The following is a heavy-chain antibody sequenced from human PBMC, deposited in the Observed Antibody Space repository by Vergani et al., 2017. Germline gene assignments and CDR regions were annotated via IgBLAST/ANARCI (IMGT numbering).Heavy chain of an antibody. D-gene: IGHD1-1*01. Sequence: QVHLVESGGGVVQPGRSLRLSCVVSGFTSSYYGMHWVRQAPGKGLEWVAVISYDGTQKYYADSVKGRFTISRDNSKSTLYLQMNSLRTENTDVYYCATKSCGTPGCQIGYFREWGQGTLVTVSS. CDR2: ISYDGTQK. CDR3: ATKSCGTPGCQIGYFRE. CDR1: GFTSSYYG. V-gene: IGHV3-30*03. J-gene: IGHJ1*01.